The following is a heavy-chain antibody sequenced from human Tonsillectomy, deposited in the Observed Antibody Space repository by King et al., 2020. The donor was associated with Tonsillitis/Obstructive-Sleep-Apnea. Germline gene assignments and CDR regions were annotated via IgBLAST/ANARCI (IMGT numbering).Heavy chain of an antibody. CDR3: ARGFSRCSGGSCYSGHWFDP. J-gene: IGHJ5*02. D-gene: IGHD2-15*01. V-gene: IGHV4-34*01. CDR2: INHSGRT. CDR1: GGSFSVYY. Sequence: VQLQQWGAGLLKPSETLSLTCAVYGGSFSVYYWSWIRQPPGKGLEWIGEINHSGRTNYNPSLKSRVSVSVDTSKNQFSLNLNSVTAADTAVYYCARGFSRCSGGSCYSGHWFDPWGQGTLVTVSS.